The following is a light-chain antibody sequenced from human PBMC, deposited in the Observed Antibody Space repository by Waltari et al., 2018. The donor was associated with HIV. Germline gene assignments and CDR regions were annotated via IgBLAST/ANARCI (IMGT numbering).Light chain of an antibody. CDR1: QSVSTY. J-gene: IGKJ1*01. V-gene: IGKV1-39*01. CDR2: AAS. CDR3: QQSYSTMWT. Sequence: QMTQSPSSLSASVGDTVTITCRARQSVSTYLNWYQQRPGKAPKLLIYAASTLQSGVPSRFSGSGSGTEFTLTISSLQLEDFATYYCQQSYSTMWTFGQGTKVEI.